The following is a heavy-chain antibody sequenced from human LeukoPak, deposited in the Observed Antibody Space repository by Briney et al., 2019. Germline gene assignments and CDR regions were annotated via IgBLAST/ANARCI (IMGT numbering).Heavy chain of an antibody. V-gene: IGHV3-21*01. J-gene: IGHJ4*02. CDR3: ASGTVGNYALDY. CDR1: GLTFSRYN. Sequence: GGSMTLSCAASGLTFSRYNMNWVRQAPGKGLEWVSSIGTSSNNIYYTDSVKGRFTISRDNAKNSLYLQVDSLRVEDTAVYFCASGTVGNYALDYWGQGTLVTVSS. D-gene: IGHD1-7*01. CDR2: IGTSSNNI.